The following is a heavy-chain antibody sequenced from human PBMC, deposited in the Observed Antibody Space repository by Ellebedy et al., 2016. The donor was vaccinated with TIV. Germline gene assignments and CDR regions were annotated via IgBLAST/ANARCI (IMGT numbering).Heavy chain of an antibody. Sequence: SGPTLVXPTQTLTLTCTFSGFSLSTSGMCVSWIRQPPGKALEWLARIDWVADKFYSTSLKTRLTVSRDTSKNQVVLTMTNMDPVDTATYYCARTSAKSGEPTMDFDLWGRGTLVTVSS. CDR3: ARTSAKSGEPTMDFDL. CDR1: GFSLSTSGMC. V-gene: IGHV2-70*17. J-gene: IGHJ2*01. CDR2: IDWVADK. D-gene: IGHD2-15*01.